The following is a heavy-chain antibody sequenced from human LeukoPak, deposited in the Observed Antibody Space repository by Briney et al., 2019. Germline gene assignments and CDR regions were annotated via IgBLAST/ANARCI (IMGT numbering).Heavy chain of an antibody. V-gene: IGHV3-64D*06. Sequence: GGSLRLSCAASGFTFSGYAMHWVRQAPGKGLEWVSAISGSGGSTYYADSVKGRFTISRDNSKNTLYLQMSSLRAEDTAVYYCVKDVGWSITSWYFDYWGQGTLVTVSS. CDR3: VKDVGWSITSWYFDY. CDR1: GFTFSGYA. J-gene: IGHJ4*02. D-gene: IGHD6-19*01. CDR2: ISGSGGST.